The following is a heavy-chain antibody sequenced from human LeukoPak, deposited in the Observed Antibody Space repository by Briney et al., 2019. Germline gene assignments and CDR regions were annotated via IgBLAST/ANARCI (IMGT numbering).Heavy chain of an antibody. V-gene: IGHV3-23*01. CDR3: AKDRSDYVWGSYRAFDY. J-gene: IGHJ4*02. CDR2: ISGSGGST. D-gene: IGHD3-16*02. CDR1: GFTFSSYA. Sequence: GGSLRLSCAASGFTFSSYAMSWVRRAPGKGLEWVSAISGSGGSTYYADSVKGRFTISRDNSKNTLYLQMNSLRAEDTAVYYCAKDRSDYVWGSYRAFDYWGQGTLVTVSS.